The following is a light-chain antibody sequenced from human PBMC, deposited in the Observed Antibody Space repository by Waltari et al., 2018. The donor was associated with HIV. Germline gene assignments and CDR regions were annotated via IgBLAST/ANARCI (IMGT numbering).Light chain of an antibody. CDR2: DDS. CDR3: QVWVIYSGEV. Sequence: SFELTQPPSVSVGAGQTARVTCGGKNIGNKRVHWYRQRPGQAPVLVIHDDSDRPSGIPGRYSGSNSGSTATLHIVRVEAGDEADYYCQVWVIYSGEVFGTGTKVTVL. CDR1: NIGNKR. V-gene: IGLV3-21*02. J-gene: IGLJ1*01.